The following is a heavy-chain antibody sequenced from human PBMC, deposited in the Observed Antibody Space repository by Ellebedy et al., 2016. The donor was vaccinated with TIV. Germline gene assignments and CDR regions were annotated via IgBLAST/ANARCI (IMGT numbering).Heavy chain of an antibody. CDR3: ATGPYSYGWGY. Sequence: PGGSLRLSCAASEFTFSSYWIHWVRQTPGKGLVWVSRISPDGRGTSYADSVQGRFTISRDNAKNTMYLQMNSLRAEDTAVYYCATGPYSYGWGYWGQGTLVTVSS. J-gene: IGHJ4*02. D-gene: IGHD5-18*01. V-gene: IGHV3-74*01. CDR2: ISPDGRGT. CDR1: EFTFSSYW.